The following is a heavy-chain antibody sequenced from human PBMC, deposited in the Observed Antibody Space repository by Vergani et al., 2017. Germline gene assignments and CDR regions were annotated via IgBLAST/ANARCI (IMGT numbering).Heavy chain of an antibody. J-gene: IGHJ5*02. CDR1: GFTFSDHY. V-gene: IGHV3-11*04. Sequence: QVQLVESGGGLVKPGGSLRLSCAASGFTFSDHYMSWVRQAPGKGLEWISYMSSGDSIYYADSVKGRFTISRDNSKNTLYLQMNSLRAEDTAVYYCARDYYYGSGSPDPWGQGTLVTVSS. CDR3: ARDYYYGSGSPDP. D-gene: IGHD3-10*01. CDR2: MSSGDSI.